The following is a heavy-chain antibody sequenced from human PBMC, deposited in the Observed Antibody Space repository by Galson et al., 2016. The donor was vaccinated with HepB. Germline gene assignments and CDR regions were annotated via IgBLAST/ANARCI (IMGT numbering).Heavy chain of an antibody. V-gene: IGHV3-53*01. Sequence: SLRLSCAASGFTVSTNFMSWVRQAPGKGLEWVAVIYSGGSTYYADSVKGRFTVSRDSSKNTMYLQMNSLRAEDTAVYYCARDYFDSSGFPPYFHGMDVWGQWTTVSVSS. CDR1: GFTVSTNF. D-gene: IGHD3-22*01. CDR2: IYSGGST. CDR3: ARDYFDSSGFPPYFHGMDV. J-gene: IGHJ6*02.